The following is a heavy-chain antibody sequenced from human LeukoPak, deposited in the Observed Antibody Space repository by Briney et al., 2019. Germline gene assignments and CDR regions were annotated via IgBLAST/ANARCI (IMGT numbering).Heavy chain of an antibody. CDR2: INHSGST. V-gene: IGHV4-34*01. Sequence: SETLSLTCAVYGVSFSGYYWSWLRHPPGKGLEWIGEINHSGSTHYNPSLTSQVSISVDTSTNHFSLKLSSFPAAGTVVYYCARGGHKQLVRYWGQGTLVTVSS. D-gene: IGHD6-6*01. J-gene: IGHJ4*02. CDR1: GVSFSGYY. CDR3: ARGGHKQLVRY.